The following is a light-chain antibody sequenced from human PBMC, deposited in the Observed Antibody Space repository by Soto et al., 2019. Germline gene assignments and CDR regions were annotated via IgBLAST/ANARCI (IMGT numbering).Light chain of an antibody. Sequence: SCRASQSVSSYLAWYQQEPGQAPRLLIYDASNRATGIPARFSGSGSGTDFTLTISSLEPEDFAVYYCQQRSNWPITFGQGTRLEIK. V-gene: IGKV3-11*01. CDR3: QQRSNWPIT. CDR2: DAS. J-gene: IGKJ5*01. CDR1: QSVSSY.